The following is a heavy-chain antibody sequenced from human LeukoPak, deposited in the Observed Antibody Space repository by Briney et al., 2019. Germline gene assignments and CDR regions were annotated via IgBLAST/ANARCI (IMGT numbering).Heavy chain of an antibody. J-gene: IGHJ4*02. D-gene: IGHD2-21*02. V-gene: IGHV1-69*06. CDR2: IIPIFGAA. CDR1: GGTFTSYA. CDR3: ARSSVVTAMVHLEY. Sequence: SVKVSCKASGGTFTSYAISWVRQAPGQGLEWMGGIIPIFGAANYAQKFQGRVTITADKSTSTSYTELSSLRSEDTAVYYCARSSVVTAMVHLEYWGQGTLVTVSS.